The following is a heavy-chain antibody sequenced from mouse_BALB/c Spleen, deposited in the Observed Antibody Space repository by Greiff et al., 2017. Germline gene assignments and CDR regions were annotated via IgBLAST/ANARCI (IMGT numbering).Heavy chain of an antibody. CDR3: ARRGDYYGSSPYFDY. CDR1: GYSITSYYA. CDR2: ISYSGST. V-gene: IGHV3-2*02. Sequence: EVKLLESGPGLVKPSQSLSLTCTVTGYSITSYYAWNWIRQFPGNKLEWMGYISYSGSTSYNPSLKSRISITRDTSKNQFFLQLNSVTTEDTATYYCARRGDYYGSSPYFDYGGQGTTLTVSS. D-gene: IGHD1-1*01. J-gene: IGHJ2*01.